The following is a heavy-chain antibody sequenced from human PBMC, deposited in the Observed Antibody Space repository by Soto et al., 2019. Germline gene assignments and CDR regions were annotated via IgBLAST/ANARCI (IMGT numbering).Heavy chain of an antibody. CDR2: INYSGST. CDR3: ARVGQWLVKGIRYYYYYMDV. J-gene: IGHJ6*03. D-gene: IGHD6-19*01. Sequence: SETLSLTCTVSGGSISSYYWSWIRQPPGKGLEWIGYINYSGSTNYNPSLKSRVTISVDTSKNQFSLKLSSVTAADTAVYYCARVGQWLVKGIRYYYYYMDVWGKGTTVTVSS. V-gene: IGHV4-59*12. CDR1: GGSISSYY.